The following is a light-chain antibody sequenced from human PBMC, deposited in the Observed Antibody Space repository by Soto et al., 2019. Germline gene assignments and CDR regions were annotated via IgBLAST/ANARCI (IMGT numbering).Light chain of an antibody. V-gene: IGKV2-28*01. CDR3: MQALQAPWT. J-gene: IGKJ1*01. CDR1: QSLLHSNGYTY. Sequence: DIVMTQSPLSLPVTPGESASISCRSSQSLLHSNGYTYLDWYLQKPGQSPQLLIYLGSDRASGVPDRFSGSGSGTDFTLKIRRVEAEDVGVYYCMQALQAPWTFGQGTKVEIK. CDR2: LGS.